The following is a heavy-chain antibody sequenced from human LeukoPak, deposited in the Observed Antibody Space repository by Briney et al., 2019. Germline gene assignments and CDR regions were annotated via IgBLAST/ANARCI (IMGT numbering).Heavy chain of an antibody. CDR2: VYYSGGA. CDR1: GGSISNSSYY. CDR3: ARLVATPVGGYYFDY. Sequence: KPSETLSLTCTVSGGSISNSSYYWGWVRQPPGKGLEWIGSVYYSGGAYYNPSLKSRVIISIDTSRSQFSLKVTSVTAADTAVYHCARLVATPVGGYYFDYWGQGTLVSVSS. V-gene: IGHV4-39*01. J-gene: IGHJ4*02. D-gene: IGHD5-12*01.